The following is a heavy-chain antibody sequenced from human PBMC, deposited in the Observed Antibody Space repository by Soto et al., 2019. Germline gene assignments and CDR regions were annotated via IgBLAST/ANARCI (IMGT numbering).Heavy chain of an antibody. D-gene: IGHD6-19*01. Sequence: QVQLQESGPGLVKPSGTLSLTCAVSGGSISSSNWWSWVRQPPEKGLEWIGEIYHTGSTNYNPSLXXRXTXXVDKSKNQFSRKLSSVTAADTAVYYCAKKAVAMDSWGQGTLVTVSS. J-gene: IGHJ4*02. CDR1: GGSISSSNW. CDR2: IYHTGST. CDR3: AKKAVAMDS. V-gene: IGHV4-4*02.